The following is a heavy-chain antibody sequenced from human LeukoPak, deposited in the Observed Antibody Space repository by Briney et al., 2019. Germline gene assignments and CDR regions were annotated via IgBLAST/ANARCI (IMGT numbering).Heavy chain of an antibody. D-gene: IGHD2-15*01. J-gene: IGHJ6*02. V-gene: IGHV1-8*01. CDR1: GYTFTSYD. CDR3: ARAPFGCSGGSCYSYYYYGMDV. Sequence: GASVTVSCKASGYTFTSYDIHWVRQATGQGLEWMGWMNPNSGNTGYAQKFQGRVTMTRNTSISTAYMELSSLRSEDTAVYYCARAPFGCSGGSCYSYYYYGMDVWGQGTTVTVSS. CDR2: MNPNSGNT.